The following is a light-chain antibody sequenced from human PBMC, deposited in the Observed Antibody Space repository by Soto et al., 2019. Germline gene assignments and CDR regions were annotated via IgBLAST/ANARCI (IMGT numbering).Light chain of an antibody. J-gene: IGLJ1*01. Sequence: QSVLTQPASVSGSPGQSITISCTGTSSDVGAYNHVAWYQQHPGKAPKFMIYEVSNRPSGVSNRFSGSKSGNTASPTISGLQAEDEADYYCISYTGSSTSYVFGTGTKVTVL. CDR1: SSDVGAYNH. CDR2: EVS. CDR3: ISYTGSSTSYV. V-gene: IGLV2-14*01.